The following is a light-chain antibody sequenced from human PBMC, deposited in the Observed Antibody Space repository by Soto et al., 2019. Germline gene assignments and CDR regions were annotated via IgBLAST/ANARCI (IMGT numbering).Light chain of an antibody. J-gene: IGKJ5*01. CDR1: QSISRW. CDR3: QQYNTYST. V-gene: IGKV1-5*01. CDR2: DAS. Sequence: DIQMTQSPSTLSASVGDRVTVTCRASQSISRWLAWYQQKPGKAPKALIYDASTLRSGVPSRFSGGGSGTEFALTISSLQPDDFATYYCQQYNTYSTFGQGTRLEIK.